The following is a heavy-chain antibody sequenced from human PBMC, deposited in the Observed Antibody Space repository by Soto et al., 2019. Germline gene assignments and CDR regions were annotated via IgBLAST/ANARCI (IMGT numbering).Heavy chain of an antibody. CDR1: GFTFSSYA. D-gene: IGHD3-9*01. V-gene: IGHV3-23*01. CDR2: ISGSGGST. Sequence: GGSLRLSCAASGFTFSSYAMSWVRQAPGKGLEWVSAISGSGGSTYYADSVKGRFTISRDNSKNTLYLQMNSLRAEDTAVYYCAKDQYYDILTGYYSFDYWGQGTLVTVSS. J-gene: IGHJ4*02. CDR3: AKDQYYDILTGYYSFDY.